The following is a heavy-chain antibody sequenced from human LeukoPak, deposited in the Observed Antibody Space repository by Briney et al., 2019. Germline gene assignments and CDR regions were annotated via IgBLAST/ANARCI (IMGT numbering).Heavy chain of an antibody. CDR2: ISSSSSYI. Sequence: GGSLRLSCAASGFTFSSYSMNWVRQAPGKGLEWVSSISSSSSYIYYADSVKGRFTISRDNAKNSLYLQMNSLRAEDTAVYYCARGGGLVVEQGLFDYWGQGTLVTVSS. CDR3: ARGGGLVVEQGLFDY. J-gene: IGHJ4*02. V-gene: IGHV3-21*01. D-gene: IGHD3-22*01. CDR1: GFTFSSYS.